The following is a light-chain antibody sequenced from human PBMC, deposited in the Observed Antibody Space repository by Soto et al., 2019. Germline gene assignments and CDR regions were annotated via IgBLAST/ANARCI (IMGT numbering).Light chain of an antibody. V-gene: IGLV8-61*01. J-gene: IGLJ2*01. CDR3: VLYMGSGIRV. Sequence: QTVVTQEPSFSVSPGGTVTLTCGLSSGSVSTSYYPSWYQQTPGQAPRTLIYSTNTRSSGVPDRFSGSILGNKAALTITGAQADYESDYYCVLYMGSGIRVFVGGTKLTVL. CDR1: SGSVSTSYY. CDR2: STN.